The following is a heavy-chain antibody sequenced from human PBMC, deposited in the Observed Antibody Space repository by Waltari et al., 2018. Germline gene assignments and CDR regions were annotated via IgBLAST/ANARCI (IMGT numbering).Heavy chain of an antibody. CDR1: GAPFTSSA. Sequence: QVQLVQSVAEGKKAWSSVKVSCQASGAPFTSSAYRWARVGARRGVRGGGGESPGEGVEWRGGIIPIFGTANYEQKFKGRVTITADESTSTAYMELSSLRSEDTAVYYCARSNSGDYYDSSGPGDYWGQGTLVTVSS. V-gene: IGHV1-69*01. CDR3: ARSNSGDYYDSSGPGDY. J-gene: IGHJ4*02. CDR2: IIPIFGTA. D-gene: IGHD3-22*01.